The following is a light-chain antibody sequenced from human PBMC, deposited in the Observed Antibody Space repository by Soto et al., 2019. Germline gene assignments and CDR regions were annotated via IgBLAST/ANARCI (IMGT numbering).Light chain of an antibody. CDR3: QYYSSSLSIT. J-gene: IGKJ5*01. CDR2: GAS. V-gene: IGKV3-20*01. CDR1: QSVRSTY. Sequence: DIVLTQSPGILSLSPGERATLSCRASQSVRSTYLAWYQQKPGQAPRLLIHGASSRATGIPDRFSGSGSGTDFTLTISRLEPEDFAVYYCQYYSSSLSITFGQGTRLDIK.